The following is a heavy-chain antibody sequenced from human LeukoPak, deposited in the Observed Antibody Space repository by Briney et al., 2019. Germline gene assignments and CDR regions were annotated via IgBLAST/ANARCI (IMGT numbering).Heavy chain of an antibody. J-gene: IGHJ3*01. Sequence: ASVKVSCKASGYTFTGYYMHWVRQAPGQGLEWMGWINPNSGGTNYAQKFQGRVTMTRDTSISTAYMELSRLRSEDTAVYFCGRDLPKTRYVGAIGFWGQGTMVTVSS. CDR3: GRDLPKTRYVGAIGF. V-gene: IGHV1-2*02. CDR2: INPNSGGT. D-gene: IGHD4-23*01. CDR1: GYTFTGYY.